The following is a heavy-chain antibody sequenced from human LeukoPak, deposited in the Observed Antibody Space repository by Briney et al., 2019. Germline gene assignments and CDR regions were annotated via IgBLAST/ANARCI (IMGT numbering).Heavy chain of an antibody. Sequence: ASVKVSCKASGYTFTGYYMNWVRQAPGQGLEWMGWINPNSGGTNYAQKFQGRVTMTRDTSISTAYMELSRLRSDDTAVYYCAREGYSSRSRWFDPWGQGTLVTVSS. CDR1: GYTFTGYY. V-gene: IGHV1-2*02. CDR3: AREGYSSRSRWFDP. CDR2: INPNSGGT. D-gene: IGHD6-13*01. J-gene: IGHJ5*02.